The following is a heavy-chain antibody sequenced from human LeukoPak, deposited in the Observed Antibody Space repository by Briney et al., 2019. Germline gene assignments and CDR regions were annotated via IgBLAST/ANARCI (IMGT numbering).Heavy chain of an antibody. J-gene: IGHJ4*02. CDR2: INPNSGGT. V-gene: IGHV1-2*02. D-gene: IGHD3-10*01. CDR1: GYTFTGYY. CDR3: ARGDYGSGSPFDC. Sequence: ASVKVSCKASGYTFTGYYMHWVRQAPGQGLEWMGWINPNSGGTNYAQKFQGRVTMTRDTSISTAYMELSRLRSDDTAVYYCARGDYGSGSPFDCWGQGTLVTVSS.